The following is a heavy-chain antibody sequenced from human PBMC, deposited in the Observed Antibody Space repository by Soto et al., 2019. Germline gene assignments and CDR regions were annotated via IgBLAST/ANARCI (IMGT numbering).Heavy chain of an antibody. Sequence: PSETLSLTCTVSGGSISSGGYYWSWIRQHPGKGLEWIGYIYYSGSTYYNPSLKSRVTISVDTSKNQFSLKLSSVTAADTAVYYCARGNAYYYDSSGYPGSDAFDIWGQGTMVTVSS. CDR1: GGSISSGGYY. J-gene: IGHJ3*02. V-gene: IGHV4-31*03. D-gene: IGHD3-22*01. CDR2: IYYSGST. CDR3: ARGNAYYYDSSGYPGSDAFDI.